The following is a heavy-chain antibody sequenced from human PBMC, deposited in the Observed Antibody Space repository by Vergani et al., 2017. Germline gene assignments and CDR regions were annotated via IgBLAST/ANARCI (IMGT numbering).Heavy chain of an antibody. CDR3: AKWDIVVVVAPRAFDI. CDR2: ISGSGGST. V-gene: IGHV3-23*01. J-gene: IGHJ3*02. D-gene: IGHD2-15*01. Sequence: EVQLLESGGGLVQPGGSLRLSCAASGFTFSSYAMSWVRQAPGKGLEWVSAISGSGGSTYYADSVKGRFTISRDNSKNTLYLQMNSLRAEDTAVYYYAKWDIVVVVAPRAFDIWGQGTMVTVSS. CDR1: GFTFSSYA.